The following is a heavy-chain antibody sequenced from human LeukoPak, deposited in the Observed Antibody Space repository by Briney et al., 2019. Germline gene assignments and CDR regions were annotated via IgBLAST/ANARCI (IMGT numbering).Heavy chain of an antibody. Sequence: GASEKVSCKASRYTFTSYDINWVRQATGQGLEWMGWMNPNSGNTGYAQKFQGRVTMTRNTSISTAYMELSSLRSEDTAVYYCARGLRTMIVVVGGLYYFDYWGQGTLVTVSS. J-gene: IGHJ4*02. D-gene: IGHD3-22*01. V-gene: IGHV1-8*01. CDR2: MNPNSGNT. CDR1: RYTFTSYD. CDR3: ARGLRTMIVVVGGLYYFDY.